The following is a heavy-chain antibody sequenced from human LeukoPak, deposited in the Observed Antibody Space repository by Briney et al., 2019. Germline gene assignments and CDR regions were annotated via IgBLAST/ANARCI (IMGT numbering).Heavy chain of an antibody. D-gene: IGHD2-15*01. Sequence: SETLSLTCTVSGGSISSSSYYWAWIRQPPGKGLEWIGSIHYSGNTYYNPSLQSRVTISIDTSKNQFSLKLRFVTAADTAVYYCARVRCSGGSCPYYYYYYYMDVWGKGTTVTVSS. CDR3: ARVRCSGGSCPYYYYYYYMDV. V-gene: IGHV4-39*07. J-gene: IGHJ6*03. CDR2: IHYSGNT. CDR1: GGSISSSSYY.